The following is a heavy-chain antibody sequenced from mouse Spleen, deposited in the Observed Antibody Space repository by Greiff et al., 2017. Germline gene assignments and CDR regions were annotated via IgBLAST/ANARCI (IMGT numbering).Heavy chain of an antibody. CDR2: IYPGSGST. CDR1: GYTFTSYW. J-gene: IGHJ4*01. Sequence: VQLQQPGAELVKPGASVKMSCKASGYTFTSYWITWVKQRPGQGLEWIGDIYPGSGSTNYNEKFKSKATLTVDTSSSTAYMQLSSLTSEDSAVYYCAREDDGYYGAMDYWGQGTSVTVSS. V-gene: IGHV1-55*01. CDR3: AREDDGYYGAMDY. D-gene: IGHD2-3*01.